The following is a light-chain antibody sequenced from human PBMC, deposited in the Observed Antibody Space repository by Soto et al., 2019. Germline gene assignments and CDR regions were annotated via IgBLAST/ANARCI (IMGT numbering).Light chain of an antibody. CDR2: AAS. CDR1: QSVSSY. Sequence: EIVLTQSPATLSLSPGERATLSCRASQSVSSYLAWYQQKPGQAPRLLIYAASTRATGIPARFSGSGSGTEFTLTINSLQAEDCAVYYCQQYYNWPRTFGQGTRLEIK. J-gene: IGKJ5*01. V-gene: IGKV3-15*01. CDR3: QQYYNWPRT.